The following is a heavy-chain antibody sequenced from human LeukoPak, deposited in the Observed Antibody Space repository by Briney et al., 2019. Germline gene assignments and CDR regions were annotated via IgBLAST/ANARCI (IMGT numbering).Heavy chain of an antibody. D-gene: IGHD6-19*01. CDR3: ATTHSSGWLFDY. V-gene: IGHV1-18*04. CDR2: ISAYNGNT. J-gene: IGHJ4*02. Sequence: ASVKVSCKASGYTFTSYAISWVRQAPGQGLEWMGWISAYNGNTNYAQKLQGRVTMTTDTSTSTAYMELRSLRSDDTAVYYCATTHSSGWLFDYWGQGTLVTVSS. CDR1: GYTFTSYA.